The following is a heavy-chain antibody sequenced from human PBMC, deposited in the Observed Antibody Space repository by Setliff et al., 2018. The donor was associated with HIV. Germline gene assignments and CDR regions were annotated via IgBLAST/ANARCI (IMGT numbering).Heavy chain of an antibody. V-gene: IGHV4-38-2*01. CDR1: GDSITGSFY. Sequence: SETLSLTCGVSGDSITGSFYWAWIRQPPGKGLEWIANIYPSGSIWPSGTSNYNPSLKGRVTISVDSSKKQFSLKLSSVTDADTAVYYCTRGNMVRGVIVRDYFDYWGQGTLVTVSS. J-gene: IGHJ4*02. CDR3: TRGNMVRGVIVRDYFDY. D-gene: IGHD3-10*01. CDR2: IWPSGTS.